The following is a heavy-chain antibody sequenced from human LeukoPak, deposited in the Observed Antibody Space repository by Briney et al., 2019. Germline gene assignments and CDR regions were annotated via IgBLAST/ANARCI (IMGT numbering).Heavy chain of an antibody. CDR3: VMVDGVVVAATRYYYYGIDV. CDR2: ISCNSSYI. V-gene: IGHV3-21*01. D-gene: IGHD2-15*01. Sequence: PGGSLRLFCAAAGFPFSSYSMHWVRQAPGKGLEGVSAISCNSSYIYYADSVKGRFTISRDNAKNSLYLQMNSLRSEDTAVFYCVMVDGVVVAATRYYYYGIDVWGKGTTVTVSS. CDR1: GFPFSSYS. J-gene: IGHJ6*04.